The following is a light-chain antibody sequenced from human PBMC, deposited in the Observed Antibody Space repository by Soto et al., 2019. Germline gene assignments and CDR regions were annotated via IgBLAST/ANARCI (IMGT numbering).Light chain of an antibody. CDR1: SSDVGGYNF. J-gene: IGLJ1*01. V-gene: IGLV2-14*01. CDR2: DVT. Sequence: SVLTQPAPESASPGQSITLPCTGTSSDVGGYNFVSWYQQHPDKAPKLMIYDVTNRPSGVSNRFSGSKSGNTASLTISGLQAEDEADYYCSSYTSISTYVFGTGTKVPGL. CDR3: SSYTSISTYV.